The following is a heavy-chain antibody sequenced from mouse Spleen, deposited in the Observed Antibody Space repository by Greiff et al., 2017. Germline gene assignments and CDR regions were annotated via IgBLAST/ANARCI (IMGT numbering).Heavy chain of an antibody. Sequence: VKLQQSGAELARPGASVKLSCKASGYTFTSYGISWVKQRTGQGLEWIGEIYPRSGNTYYNEKFKGKATLTADKSSSTAYMELRSLTSEDSAVYVCARGDLGLAYWGQGTLVTVSA. CDR2: IYPRSGNT. J-gene: IGHJ3*01. V-gene: IGHV1-81*01. CDR3: ARGDLGLAY. CDR1: GYTFTSYG. D-gene: IGHD4-1*01.